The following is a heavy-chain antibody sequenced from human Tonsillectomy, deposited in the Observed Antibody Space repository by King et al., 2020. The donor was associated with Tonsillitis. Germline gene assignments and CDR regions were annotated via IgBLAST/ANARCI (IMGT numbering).Heavy chain of an antibody. V-gene: IGHV3-7*01. CDR3: ARLGVYPSAFDI. J-gene: IGHJ3*02. CDR1: GITFSSYW. CDR2: IKQDGSEK. D-gene: IGHD1-14*01. Sequence: VQLVESGGGLVQPGGSLRLSCAASGITFSSYWMSWVRQAPGKGLEWVANIKQDGSEKYYVESVKGRFTISRDNAKNSLYLQMNSLRAEDTAVYYCARLGVYPSAFDIWGQGTMVTVSS.